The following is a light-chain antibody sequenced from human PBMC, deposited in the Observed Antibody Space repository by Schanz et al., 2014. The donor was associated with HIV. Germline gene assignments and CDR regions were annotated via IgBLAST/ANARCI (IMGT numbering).Light chain of an antibody. J-gene: IGLJ3*02. Sequence: QSVLGQKKKGKGEKGERVTISGKGSSSKKGEDVEGEGKKRGKGKERKILMFDNSGWAAGFPARFSGSKSGSSASLAISGLQAEDEADYFCQSFDSSLNGVVFGGGTKLTVL. CDR1: SSKKGEDVE. V-gene: IGLV1-40*01. CDR2: DNS. CDR3: QSFDSSLNGVV.